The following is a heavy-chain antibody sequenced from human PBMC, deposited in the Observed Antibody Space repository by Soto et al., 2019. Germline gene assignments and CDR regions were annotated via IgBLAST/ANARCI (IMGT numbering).Heavy chain of an antibody. V-gene: IGHV3-23*01. CDR1: GFTFNNYA. Sequence: EVQLLESGGGLVQPGGSLRLSCAASGFTFNNYAMTWVRQAPGKGLERVSAISGGGDTTSYADSVKGRFTASRDGAKNTLYLQMSSLSDEDKTLYSCAKGRGGSGSLTPRVDFWGQGTLVTVSS. CDR2: ISGGGDTT. J-gene: IGHJ4*02. D-gene: IGHD3-10*01. CDR3: AKGRGGSGSLTPRVDF.